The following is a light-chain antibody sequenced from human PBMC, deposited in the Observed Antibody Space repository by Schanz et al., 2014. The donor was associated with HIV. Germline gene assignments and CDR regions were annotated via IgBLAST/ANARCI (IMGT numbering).Light chain of an antibody. CDR1: NSNIRSNT. J-gene: IGLJ2*01. V-gene: IGLV1-44*01. CDR3: QSSDSSLSAVV. CDR2: ATY. Sequence: QSVLTQPPSASGTPGQRVTISCSVSNSNIRSNTINWYQHLPGTAPKLLIYATYNRPSGVPDRFSGSESGTSASLAISGLQAGDEADYYCQSSDSSLSAVVFGGGTKLTVL.